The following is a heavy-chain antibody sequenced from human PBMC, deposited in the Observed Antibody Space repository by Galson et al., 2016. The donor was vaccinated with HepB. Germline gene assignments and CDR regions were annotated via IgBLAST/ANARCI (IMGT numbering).Heavy chain of an antibody. V-gene: IGHV4-4*07. D-gene: IGHD2-15*01. CDR3: AREGCSGGSCYSGYNWFDP. Sequence: LSLTCTVSGDSISSHYWSWIRQPAGKGLEWIGRIYTSGSTHYNPSLKSRVTMSVDTSKNQFSLKLTSVTAADTAVYYCAREGCSGGSCYSGYNWFDPGGQATLVTVSS. J-gene: IGHJ5*02. CDR2: IYTSGST. CDR1: GDSISSHY.